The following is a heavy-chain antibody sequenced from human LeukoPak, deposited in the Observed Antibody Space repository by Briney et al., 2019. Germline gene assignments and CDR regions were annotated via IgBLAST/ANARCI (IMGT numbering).Heavy chain of an antibody. D-gene: IGHD1-26*01. CDR1: GYTFSNYA. J-gene: IGHJ5*02. CDR2: INTNTGNP. CDR3: ARDHGSQRYWFDP. Sequence: ASVTVSFKASGYTFSNYAMSWVRQAPGQGLEWMGWINTNTGNPTYAQGFTGRFVFSLDTSVSTAYLQIISLKAEDTAVYYCARDHGSQRYWFDPWGQGTLVTVSS. V-gene: IGHV7-4-1*02.